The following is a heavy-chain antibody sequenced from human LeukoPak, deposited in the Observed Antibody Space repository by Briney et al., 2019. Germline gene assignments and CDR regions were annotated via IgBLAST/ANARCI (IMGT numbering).Heavy chain of an antibody. CDR1: GFTFSSYS. D-gene: IGHD4-17*01. J-gene: IGHJ4*02. CDR2: ISSSSSYI. V-gene: IGHV3-21*01. CDR3: ARVKTTVTPFDY. Sequence: GGSLRLSCAASGFTFSSYSMNWVRQAPGKGLEWVSSISSSSSYIYYADSVKGRFTISRDNAKNSLHLQMNSLRAEDTAVYYCARVKTTVTPFDYWGQGTLVTVSS.